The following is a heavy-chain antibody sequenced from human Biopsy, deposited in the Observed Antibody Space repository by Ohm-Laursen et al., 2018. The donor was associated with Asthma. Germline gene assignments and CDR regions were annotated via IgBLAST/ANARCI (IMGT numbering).Heavy chain of an antibody. Sequence: GASVKVSCKAPGGSFSNFAFSWARQAPGHGLEWMGTILTKFDITSYAEKFQGRVTITADKSTSTTYMELSRLRSEDTAVYYCARSYDTDSYPVLVLDYWGQGTLVTVSS. V-gene: IGHV1-69*04. D-gene: IGHD3-22*01. J-gene: IGHJ4*02. CDR2: ILTKFDIT. CDR1: GGSFSNFA. CDR3: ARSYDTDSYPVLVLDY.